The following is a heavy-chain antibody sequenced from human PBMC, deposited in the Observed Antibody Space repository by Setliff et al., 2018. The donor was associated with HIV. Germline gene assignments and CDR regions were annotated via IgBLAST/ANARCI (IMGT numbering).Heavy chain of an antibody. V-gene: IGHV4-31*03. J-gene: IGHJ5*02. Sequence: PSETLSLTCSVSGGAIDGSKEAWGWIRQSPARGLEWIGYIYYSGSTYYNPSLKSRVTISVDTSKNQFSLKLSSVTAADTAVYYCARDGFTNWFDPWGQGTLVTVSS. CDR1: GGAIDGSKEA. CDR2: IYYSGST. CDR3: ARDGFTNWFDP.